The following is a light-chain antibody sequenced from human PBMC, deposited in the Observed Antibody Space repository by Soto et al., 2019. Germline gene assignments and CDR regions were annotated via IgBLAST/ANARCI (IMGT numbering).Light chain of an antibody. Sequence: EIVMTQPPATLSVSPGERATLSCRASQSVSSNLAWYQQKPGQAPRLLIYGASTRATGIPARFSGSGSGTEFTLTISSLQSEDFAVYYCQQYNNWPLWTFGQGTKVDIK. CDR2: GAS. CDR1: QSVSSN. J-gene: IGKJ1*01. V-gene: IGKV3-15*01. CDR3: QQYNNWPLWT.